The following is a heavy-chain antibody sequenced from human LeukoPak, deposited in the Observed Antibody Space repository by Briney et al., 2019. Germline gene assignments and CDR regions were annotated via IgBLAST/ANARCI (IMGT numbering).Heavy chain of an antibody. J-gene: IGHJ4*02. CDR1: GFTFSSYA. D-gene: IGHD3-22*01. V-gene: IGHV3-23*01. CDR3: AKRPTVTTDSSGYLPDY. CDR2: ISGSGGST. Sequence: GGSLRLSCAASGFTFSSYAMSWVRQAPGKGLEWVSAISGSGGSTYYADSVKGRFTISRDNSKNTLYLQMNSLRAEDTAVYYCAKRPTVTTDSSGYLPDYWGQGILVTVSS.